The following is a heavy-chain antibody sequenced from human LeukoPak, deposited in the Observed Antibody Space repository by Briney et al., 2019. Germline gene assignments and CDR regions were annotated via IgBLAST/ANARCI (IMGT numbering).Heavy chain of an antibody. CDR3: ARVRDYGGNSDAFDI. D-gene: IGHD4-23*01. Sequence: VASVKVSCKASGYTFTNSYIHWVRQAPGQVLEWMGLINPDGGNTNYAQNFQGRVTLTTDTSTSTAYMELRSLRSDDTAVYYCARVRDYGGNSDAFDIWGQGTMVTVSS. J-gene: IGHJ3*02. V-gene: IGHV1-46*01. CDR2: INPDGGNT. CDR1: GYTFTNSY.